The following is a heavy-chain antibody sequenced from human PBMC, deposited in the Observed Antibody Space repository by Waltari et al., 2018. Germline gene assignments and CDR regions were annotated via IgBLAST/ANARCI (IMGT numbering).Heavy chain of an antibody. CDR3: ATSNSGGRRGFDY. J-gene: IGHJ4*02. D-gene: IGHD2-15*01. CDR1: GYALSELS. CDR2: FNPEDGEI. V-gene: IGHV1-24*01. Sequence: QVQLEQSGAEVKKPGASMTVSCKVSGYALSELSMHWVRQAPGEGLEWMGGFNPEDGEIIYAQKFRGRVTMTEDTSTETVYMDLSSLRSEDTAVYYCATSNSGGRRGFDYWGQGTLVTVSS.